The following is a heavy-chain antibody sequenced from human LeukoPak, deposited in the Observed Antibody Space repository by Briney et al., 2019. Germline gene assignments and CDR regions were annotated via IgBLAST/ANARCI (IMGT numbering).Heavy chain of an antibody. D-gene: IGHD4-17*01. CDR3: AREGPSVTPYY. CDR1: GFKFSSNW. Sequence: GGSLRLSCAASGFKFSSNWMSWVRQAPGKGLEWVANIKQDGSEKYYVDSVEGRFTISRDNAKNSLYLQRNSLRAEDTAVYYCAREGPSVTPYYWGQGTLVTVSS. V-gene: IGHV3-7*01. CDR2: IKQDGSEK. J-gene: IGHJ4*02.